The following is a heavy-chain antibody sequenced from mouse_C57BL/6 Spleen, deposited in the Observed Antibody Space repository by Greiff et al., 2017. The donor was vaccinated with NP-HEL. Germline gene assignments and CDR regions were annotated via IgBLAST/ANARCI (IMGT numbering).Heavy chain of an antibody. Sequence: EVQLVESGGGLVKPGGSLKLSCAASGFTFSSYAMSWVRQTPEKRLEWVATISDGGSYTYYPVNVKGRFTISRDNAKNNLYLQMSHLKSEDTAMYYCARDHYGSSFDYWGQGTTLTVSS. CDR3: ARDHYGSSFDY. CDR1: GFTFSSYA. V-gene: IGHV5-4*01. D-gene: IGHD1-1*01. J-gene: IGHJ2*01. CDR2: ISDGGSYT.